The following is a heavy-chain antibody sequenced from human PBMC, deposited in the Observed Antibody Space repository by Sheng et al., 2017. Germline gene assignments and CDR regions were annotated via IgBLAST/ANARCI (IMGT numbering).Heavy chain of an antibody. J-gene: IGHJ4*02. CDR1: GGTFSSYA. Sequence: QVQLVQSGAEVKKPGSSVKVSCKASGGTFSSYAISWVRQAPGQGLEWMGGIIPIFGTANYAQKFQGRVTITTDESTSTAYMELSSLRSEDTAVYYCARSTYYYDSSGLRDYFDYWGQGTLVTVSS. CDR3: ARSTYYYDSSGLRDYFDY. V-gene: IGHV1-69*05. D-gene: IGHD3-22*01. CDR2: IIPIFGTA.